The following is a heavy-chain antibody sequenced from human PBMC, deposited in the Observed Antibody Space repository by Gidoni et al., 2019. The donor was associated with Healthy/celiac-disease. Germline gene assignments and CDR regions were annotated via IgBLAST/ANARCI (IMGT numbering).Heavy chain of an antibody. Sequence: QVQLQQWGAGLLKPSETLSLTCAVYGGSFSGYYWSWIRQPPGKGLEWIGEINHSGSTHYNPSLKSRVTISVDTSKNQFSLKLSSVTAADTAVYYCARGNLAGYSSRARFGYYYGMDVWGQGTTVTVSS. CDR1: GGSFSGYY. D-gene: IGHD6-13*01. V-gene: IGHV4-34*01. CDR3: ARGNLAGYSSRARFGYYYGMDV. J-gene: IGHJ6*02. CDR2: INHSGST.